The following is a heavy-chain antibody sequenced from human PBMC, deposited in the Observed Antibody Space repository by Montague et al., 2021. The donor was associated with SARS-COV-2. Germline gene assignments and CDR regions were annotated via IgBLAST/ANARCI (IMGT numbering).Heavy chain of an antibody. Sequence: SETLSLTCTVSGGSVSSRSYYWGWIRQPPGKGLDWIGTNFYTGNTYYNPSLKSRITISIDRSKNQFSLKLTSVTAADTSLYYCARHPGIPKDAFDIWGQGTMVTVSS. CDR2: NFYTGNT. J-gene: IGHJ3*02. CDR3: ARHPGIPKDAFDI. V-gene: IGHV4-39*01. CDR1: GGSVSSRSYY.